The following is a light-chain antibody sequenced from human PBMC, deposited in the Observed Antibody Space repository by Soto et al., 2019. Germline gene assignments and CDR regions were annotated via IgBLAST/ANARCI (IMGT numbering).Light chain of an antibody. Sequence: DLQMTHSPSSLSASVGYRVTITCRASQSISRFLNWYQQKPGKAPKLLIYAASSLQSGVPSRFSGSGSGTDFTLTISSLQPEDFATDYCQQSYSTPLTFGPGTKVDIK. CDR3: QQSYSTPLT. J-gene: IGKJ3*01. CDR1: QSISRF. V-gene: IGKV1-39*01. CDR2: AAS.